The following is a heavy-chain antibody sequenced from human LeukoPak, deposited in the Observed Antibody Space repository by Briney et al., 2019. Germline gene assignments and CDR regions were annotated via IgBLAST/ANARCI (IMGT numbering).Heavy chain of an antibody. CDR1: GGSLSTYY. J-gene: IGHJ5*02. CDR3: ARASGGYYNNWFDP. Sequence: SETLSLTCTVSGGSLSTYYWSWIRQPPGKGLEWMGYIYYSGSTNYNPSLKSRVTMSVDTSMNQSSLKLSSVTAADTAVYYCARASGGYYNNWFDPWGQGTLVTVSS. V-gene: IGHV4-59*01. CDR2: IYYSGST. D-gene: IGHD3-22*01.